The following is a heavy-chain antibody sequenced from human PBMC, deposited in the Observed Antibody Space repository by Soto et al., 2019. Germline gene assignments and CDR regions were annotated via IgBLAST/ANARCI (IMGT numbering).Heavy chain of an antibody. D-gene: IGHD3-22*01. V-gene: IGHV1-18*01. Sequence: ASVKVSCKASGYTFTSYGISWVRQAPGQGLEWMGWISAYNGNTNYAQKLQGRVTMTTDTSTSTAYMELRSLRSDDTAVYYCARGATSDSSGYYFDYWGQGTLVTVSS. J-gene: IGHJ4*02. CDR2: ISAYNGNT. CDR1: GYTFTSYG. CDR3: ARGATSDSSGYYFDY.